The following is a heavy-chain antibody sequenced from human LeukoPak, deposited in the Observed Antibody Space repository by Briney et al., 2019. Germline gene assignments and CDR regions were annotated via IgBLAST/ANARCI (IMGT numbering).Heavy chain of an antibody. J-gene: IGHJ4*02. CDR3: AKDRDGGSNTKAKGFDY. CDR1: GFSFGTYA. V-gene: IGHV3-23*01. D-gene: IGHD3-16*01. Sequence: PGGSLTLSCAASGFSFGTYAMSWVRQAPGKGLEWVSGISAGGGTTYYADSVKGRFTISRDKSQSTLYLQMNSLRAEDTAVYYCAKDRDGGSNTKAKGFDYWGQGTLVTVSS. CDR2: ISAGGGTT.